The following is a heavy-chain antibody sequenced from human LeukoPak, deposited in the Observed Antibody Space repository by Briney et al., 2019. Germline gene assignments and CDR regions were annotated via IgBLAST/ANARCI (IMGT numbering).Heavy chain of an antibody. V-gene: IGHV4-59*01. CDR1: GGSINEY. CDR3: AQGANVFDF. Sequence: SETLSLTCTVSGGSINEYWSRLRQTPGKGLEWIGYIYYTGNTKYNPSLKSRVSLSVDTSRDQFSLKLSSVTAADTAVYYCAQGANVFDFWGQGTMVTVSS. CDR2: IYYTGNT. J-gene: IGHJ3*01. D-gene: IGHD3-16*01.